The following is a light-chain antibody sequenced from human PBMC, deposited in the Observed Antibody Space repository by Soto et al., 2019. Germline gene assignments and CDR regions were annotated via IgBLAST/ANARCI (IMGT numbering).Light chain of an antibody. CDR1: SGHSSYA. J-gene: IGLJ2*01. V-gene: IGLV4-69*01. CDR2: LNSDGSH. CDR3: QTWGTGIQV. Sequence: QSVLTQSPSASASLGASVKLTCTLSSGHSSYAIAWHQQQPEKGPRYLMKLNSDGSHSKGDGIPDRFSGSSSGAERYLTISCLQSEDEADYYCQTWGTGIQVVGGGTKLTVL.